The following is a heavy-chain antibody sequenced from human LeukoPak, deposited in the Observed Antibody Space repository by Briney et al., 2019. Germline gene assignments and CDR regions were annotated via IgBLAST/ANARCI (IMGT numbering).Heavy chain of an antibody. CDR2: ISVSGGIT. Sequence: GGSLRLSCAASGLTFSSNGMSWVRQAPGKGLERVSGISVSGGITFYADSVKGRFTISRDNSKNTLYLQMNSLRGEDTAVYYCAKTGSTVTTLNWFDPWGQGTLVTVSS. CDR1: GLTFSSNG. D-gene: IGHD4-17*01. V-gene: IGHV3-23*01. CDR3: AKTGSTVTTLNWFDP. J-gene: IGHJ5*02.